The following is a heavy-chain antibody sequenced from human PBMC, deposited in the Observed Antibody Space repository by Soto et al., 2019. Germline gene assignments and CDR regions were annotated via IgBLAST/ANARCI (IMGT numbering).Heavy chain of an antibody. Sequence: SDTLSLTCAIVRHSIISSYWWSFVRQFPGKGLEWIGEIYHSGSTIYNPSLQSRVTLSVDKSKNEFSLKMSSVIDADTAVYYCTSKFGQLLADAFDIWGQGTMVT. V-gene: IGHV4-4*02. CDR2: IYHSGST. CDR3: TSKFGQLLADAFDI. CDR1: RHSIISSYW. J-gene: IGHJ3*02. D-gene: IGHD3-10*01.